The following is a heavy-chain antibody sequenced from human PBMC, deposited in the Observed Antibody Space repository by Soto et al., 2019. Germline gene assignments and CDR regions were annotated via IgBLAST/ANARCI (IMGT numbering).Heavy chain of an antibody. CDR2: IKSQASGGTI. V-gene: IGHV3-15*07. Sequence: GGSLRLSCAASGITFIYAWMDWVRQAPGKRLEWVGRIKSQASGGTIDYAAPVKGRFTISIDRSNNQFSLMLSSVTAADTAVYYCARDLRLDSWGPGTLVTVSS. CDR3: ARDLRLDS. J-gene: IGHJ4*02. CDR1: GITFIYAW. D-gene: IGHD2-21*02.